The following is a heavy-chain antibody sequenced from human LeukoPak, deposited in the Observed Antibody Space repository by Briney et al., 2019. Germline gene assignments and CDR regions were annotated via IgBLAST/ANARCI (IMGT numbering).Heavy chain of an antibody. D-gene: IGHD3-10*01. CDR1: GYSFTSYW. Sequence: GESLKISCKGSGYSFTSYWIGWVRQMPGKGREWMGIIYPGDSDTRYSPSFQGQVTISADKSISTAYLQWSSLKASDTAMYYCARSLNYGSGSYIPDYWGQGTLVTVSS. CDR3: ARSLNYGSGSYIPDY. J-gene: IGHJ4*02. V-gene: IGHV5-51*01. CDR2: IYPGDSDT.